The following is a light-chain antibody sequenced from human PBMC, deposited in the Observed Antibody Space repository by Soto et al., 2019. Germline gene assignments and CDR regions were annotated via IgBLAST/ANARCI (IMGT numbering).Light chain of an antibody. Sequence: IQITQSPSSLSSSVGDRVTITCRASQIISSYLNWYQQKPGKAPKLLIYAASSLQSGVPSRFSGGGSGTDFTLTISSLQPEDFATYYCQQSYSTPQTFGQGTKVDI. J-gene: IGKJ1*01. CDR1: QIISSY. V-gene: IGKV1-39*01. CDR3: QQSYSTPQT. CDR2: AAS.